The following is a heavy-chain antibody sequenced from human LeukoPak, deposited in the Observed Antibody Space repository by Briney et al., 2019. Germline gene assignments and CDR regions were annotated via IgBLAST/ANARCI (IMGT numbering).Heavy chain of an antibody. V-gene: IGHV3-23*01. CDR3: ARDWSFYDSSGYHY. Sequence: GGSLRLSCAASGFTFSSYAMTWVRQAPGKGLEWVSGISGSSGKTNYAASVKGRFTISRDNSKNTLFLQMNSLRAEDTAVYYCARDWSFYDSSGYHYWGQGTLVTVSS. CDR1: GFTFSSYA. D-gene: IGHD3-22*01. J-gene: IGHJ4*02. CDR2: ISGSSGKT.